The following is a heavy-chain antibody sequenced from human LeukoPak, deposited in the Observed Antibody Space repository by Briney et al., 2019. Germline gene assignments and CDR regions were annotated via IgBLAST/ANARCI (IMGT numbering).Heavy chain of an antibody. V-gene: IGHV3-23*01. Sequence: PGGSLRLSCAASGFTFSISAMNWVRQAPGKGLEWVSRISSSGDITYYADSVKGRFTVSRDNSKNTLYLQMNSLRAEDTAVYYCANDGAYYDSSTDAFDIWGQGTMVTVSS. D-gene: IGHD3-22*01. CDR3: ANDGAYYDSSTDAFDI. J-gene: IGHJ3*02. CDR1: GFTFSISA. CDR2: ISSSGDIT.